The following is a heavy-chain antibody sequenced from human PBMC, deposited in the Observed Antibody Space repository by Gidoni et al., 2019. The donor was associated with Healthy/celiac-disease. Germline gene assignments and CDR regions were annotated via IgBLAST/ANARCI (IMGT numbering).Heavy chain of an antibody. V-gene: IGHV4-39*01. Sequence: QLQLQESGPGLVKPSETLSPTCPFSGGSISSSRYYWGWIRQPPGKGLEWIGSIYYSGSTYYNPSIKSRVTISVDTSKNQFSLKLSSVTAADTAVYYCASSSYEVALGVDYWGQGTLVTVSS. J-gene: IGHJ4*02. CDR3: ASSSYEVALGVDY. D-gene: IGHD3-16*01. CDR1: GGSISSSRYY. CDR2: IYYSGST.